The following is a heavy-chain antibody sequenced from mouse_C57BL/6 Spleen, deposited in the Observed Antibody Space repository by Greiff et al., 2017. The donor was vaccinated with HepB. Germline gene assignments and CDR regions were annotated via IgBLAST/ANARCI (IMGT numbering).Heavy chain of an antibody. CDR3: ASYSVYYAMDY. V-gene: IGHV7-3*01. CDR2: IRNKANGYTT. CDR1: GFTFTDYY. J-gene: IGHJ4*01. Sequence: EVQVVESGGGLVQPGGSLSLSCAASGFTFTDYYMSWVRQPPGKALEWLGFIRNKANGYTTEYSASVKGRFTISRDNSQSILYLQMNALRAEDSATYYCASYSVYYAMDYWGQGTSVTVSS.